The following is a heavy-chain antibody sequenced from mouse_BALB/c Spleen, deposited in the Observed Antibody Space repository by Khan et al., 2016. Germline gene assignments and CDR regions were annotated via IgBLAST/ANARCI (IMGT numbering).Heavy chain of an antibody. J-gene: IGHJ1*01. D-gene: IGHD1-1*01. CDR3: ARYRYYYGSSRYFDV. Sequence: QIQLVQSGPELKKPGKTVKISCKASGYTFTNYGMNWVKQAPGKGLKWMGWINTYSGESTYADDFTGRFAFSLETSANTAYLQINNLTNEDTATYFCARYRYYYGSSRYFDVWGAGTTVTVSS. CDR1: GYTFTNYG. CDR2: INTYSGES. V-gene: IGHV9-3-1*01.